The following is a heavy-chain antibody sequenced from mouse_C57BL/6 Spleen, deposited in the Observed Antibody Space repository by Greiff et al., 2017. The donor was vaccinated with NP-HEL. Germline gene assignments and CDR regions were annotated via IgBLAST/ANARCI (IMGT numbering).Heavy chain of an antibody. CDR2: IYPGSGST. V-gene: IGHV1-55*01. Sequence: QVQLQQPGAELVKPGASVKMSCKASGYTFTSYWITWVKQRPGQGLEWIGDIYPGSGSTNYNEKFKSKATLTVDTTSSTAYMQLSSLTSEDSAVYYCARFTTEYAMDYWGQGTSVTVSS. D-gene: IGHD1-1*01. CDR1: GYTFTSYW. CDR3: ARFTTEYAMDY. J-gene: IGHJ4*01.